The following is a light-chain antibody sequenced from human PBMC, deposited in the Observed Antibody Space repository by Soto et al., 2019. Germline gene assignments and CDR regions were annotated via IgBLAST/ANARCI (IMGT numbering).Light chain of an antibody. CDR2: DVS. CDR3: SSYTASSTSHVI. V-gene: IGLV2-14*01. Sequence: QSVLTQPASVSGSPGQSITISCTGTSTDVGGYNFVSWYQQHPGKVPKLMIYDVSNRPSGVSNRFSGSKSGNTASLTISGLQAEDEADYYCSSYTASSTSHVIFGGGTKLTVL. J-gene: IGLJ2*01. CDR1: STDVGGYNF.